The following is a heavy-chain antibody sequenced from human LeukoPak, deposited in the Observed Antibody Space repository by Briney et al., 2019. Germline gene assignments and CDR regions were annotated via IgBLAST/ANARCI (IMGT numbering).Heavy chain of an antibody. CDR3: ARRSGYYDSSGYLFDD. CDR2: IYPGDSDT. J-gene: IGHJ5*02. Sequence: GESLKISCKGSGYRFTSYWIGWVRQMPGKGLEWMGIIYPGDSDTRYSPSFQGQVTISADKSISTANLQWSSLKASDTAMYYCARRSGYYDSSGYLFDDWGQGTLVTVSS. D-gene: IGHD3-22*01. V-gene: IGHV5-51*01. CDR1: GYRFTSYW.